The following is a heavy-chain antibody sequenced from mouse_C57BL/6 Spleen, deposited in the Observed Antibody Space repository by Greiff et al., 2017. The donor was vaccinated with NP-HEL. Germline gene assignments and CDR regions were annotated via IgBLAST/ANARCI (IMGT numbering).Heavy chain of an antibody. CDR1: GYSITSGYD. V-gene: IGHV3-1*01. Sequence: EVKLVESGPGMVKPSQSLSLTCTVTGYSITSGYDWHWIRHFPGNKLEWMGYISYSGSTNYNPSLKSRISITHDTSKNHFFLKLNSVTTEDTATYYCAREGNDYDGDWYFDVWGTGTTVTVSS. CDR3: AREGNDYDGDWYFDV. CDR2: ISYSGST. D-gene: IGHD2-4*01. J-gene: IGHJ1*03.